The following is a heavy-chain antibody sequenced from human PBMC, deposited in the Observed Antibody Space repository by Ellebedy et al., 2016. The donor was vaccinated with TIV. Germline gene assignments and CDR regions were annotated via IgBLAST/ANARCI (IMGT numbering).Heavy chain of an antibody. CDR3: ARVGNDHGVHFYFDL. Sequence: SETLSLTCTVSGGPISNYYWSWIRQPPGKGLEWIGYFHSSWRTNYNPSLKSRVTISVDTSKNQFSLRLTSVTPADTAVYYCARVGNDHGVHFYFDLWGRGTLVSVSS. V-gene: IGHV4-59*01. CDR1: GGPISNYY. D-gene: IGHD7-27*01. J-gene: IGHJ2*01. CDR2: FHSSWRT.